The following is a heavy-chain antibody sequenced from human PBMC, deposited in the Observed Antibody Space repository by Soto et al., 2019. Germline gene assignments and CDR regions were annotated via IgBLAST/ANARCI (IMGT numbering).Heavy chain of an antibody. CDR3: ARQPASDLSGYFDY. Sequence: SETLSLTCAVSGGSISSSNWWSWVRQPPGKGLEWIGEIYHSGSTNYNPSLKSRVTISVDKSKNQFSLKLSSVTAADTAVYYCARQPASDLSGYFDYWGQGTLVTLSS. CDR1: GGSISSSNW. CDR2: IYHSGST. D-gene: IGHD3-16*02. J-gene: IGHJ4*02. V-gene: IGHV4-4*02.